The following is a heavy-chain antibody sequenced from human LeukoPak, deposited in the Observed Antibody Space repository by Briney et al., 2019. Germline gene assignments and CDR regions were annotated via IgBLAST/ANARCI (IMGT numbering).Heavy chain of an antibody. CDR1: GFTFDDYA. J-gene: IGHJ6*03. CDR3: SKDRYKLWGPYYMDV. CDR2: ISGNSGSI. V-gene: IGHV3-9*01. D-gene: IGHD5-18*01. Sequence: PGGSMRLSCAASGFTFDDYAMHWVRQAPGTDLEWFSGISGNSGSIGYADSVKGRFTISRDNAKNSLYLQMNSLRAEDTALYYCSKDRYKLWGPYYMDVWCKGTTVTVSS.